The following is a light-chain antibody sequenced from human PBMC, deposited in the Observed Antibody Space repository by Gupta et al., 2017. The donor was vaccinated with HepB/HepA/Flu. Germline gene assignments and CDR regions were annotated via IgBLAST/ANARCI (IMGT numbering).Light chain of an antibody. J-gene: IGKJ2*02. CDR3: QQTDSSIGI. CDR1: QTISTY. Sequence: DIQMTQSPSSLSASVGDRVIITCRASQTISTYLNWYQHKSGKAPKLLIYATSTLQAGVPSRFSGSGSGTEFSLTISSLQPEDFAIYYCQQTDSSIGIFGQGTTLQIK. V-gene: IGKV1-39*01. CDR2: ATS.